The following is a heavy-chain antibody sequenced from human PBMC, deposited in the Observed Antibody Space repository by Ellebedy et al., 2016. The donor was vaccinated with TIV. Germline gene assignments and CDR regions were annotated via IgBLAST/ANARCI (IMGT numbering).Heavy chain of an antibody. V-gene: IGHV3-74*01. Sequence: GGSLRLSCPASGFAFSRFWMHWVRQAPGKGLVWVSRINMDGSITNYADSVKGRVTISRDNAQNTLYLQMSSLRAEDTAVYYCAKLVGLDYWGQGTMVTVSS. CDR3: AKLVGLDY. CDR1: GFAFSRFW. D-gene: IGHD2-15*01. CDR2: INMDGSIT. J-gene: IGHJ4*02.